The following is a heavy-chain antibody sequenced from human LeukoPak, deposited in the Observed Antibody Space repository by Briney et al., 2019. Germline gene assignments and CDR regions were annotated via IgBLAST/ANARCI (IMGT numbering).Heavy chain of an antibody. D-gene: IGHD2-15*01. CDR1: GGSISSYY. CDR2: IYYSGST. Sequence: SETLSLTCTVSGGSISSYYWSWIRQPPGKGLEWIGYIYYSGSTNYNPSLKSRVTISVDTSKNQFSLKLSSVTAADTAVYYCASSGSGVNYLRLGSDYFDYWGQGTLVTVSS. CDR3: ASSGSGVNYLRLGSDYFDY. V-gene: IGHV4-59*08. J-gene: IGHJ4*02.